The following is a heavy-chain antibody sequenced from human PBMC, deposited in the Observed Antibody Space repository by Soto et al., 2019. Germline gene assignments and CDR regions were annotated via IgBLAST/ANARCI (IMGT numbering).Heavy chain of an antibody. V-gene: IGHV4-31*03. CDR3: ARDGQGGYCSGGSCYGYNWFDP. J-gene: IGHJ5*02. Sequence: NPSETLSLTCTVSGGSISSGGYYWSWIRQHPGKGLEWTGYIYYSGSTYYNPSLKSRVTISVDTSKNQFSLKLSSVTAADTAVYYCARDGQGGYCSGGSCYGYNWFDPWGQGTLVTVSS. CDR2: IYYSGST. D-gene: IGHD2-15*01. CDR1: GGSISSGGYY.